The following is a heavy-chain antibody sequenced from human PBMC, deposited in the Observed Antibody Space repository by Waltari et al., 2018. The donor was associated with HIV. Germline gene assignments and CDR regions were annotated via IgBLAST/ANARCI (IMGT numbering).Heavy chain of an antibody. CDR3: ARAPMTTVTSRGFDI. D-gene: IGHD4-17*01. Sequence: QVQLVKSRAEEKKPGASLKVSCKPSGYSFTRLGISWVGQAPGQGLEGIGWISVYNDNTKYAQKIQDRLNMTTDSPTSTAYMELRSLRSDDTAVYYCARAPMTTVTSRGFDIWGQGTMVIVSS. CDR2: ISVYNDNT. J-gene: IGHJ3*02. V-gene: IGHV1-18*01. CDR1: GYSFTRLG.